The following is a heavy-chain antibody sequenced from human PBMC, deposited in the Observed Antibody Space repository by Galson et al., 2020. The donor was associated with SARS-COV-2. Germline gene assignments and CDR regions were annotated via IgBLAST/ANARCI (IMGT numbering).Heavy chain of an antibody. CDR3: ATGIVRYFDQSDYYYGMDV. Sequence: ATVKVSCKVSGYTLTELYMHWVRQAPGKGLEWMGGFDPEDGETIYAQKFQGRVTMTEDTSTDTAYMELSRLRSEDTAVYYCATGIVRYFDQSDYYYGMDVWGQGTTVTVSS. J-gene: IGHJ6*02. V-gene: IGHV1-24*01. D-gene: IGHD3-9*01. CDR1: GYTLTELY. CDR2: FDPEDGET.